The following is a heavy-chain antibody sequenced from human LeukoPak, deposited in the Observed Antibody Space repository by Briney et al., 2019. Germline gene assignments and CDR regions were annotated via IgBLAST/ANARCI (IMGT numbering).Heavy chain of an antibody. CDR1: GFTFSSYA. V-gene: IGHV3-23*01. CDR2: ISGSGGST. J-gene: IGHJ4*02. CDR3: ASLLRYFDWLLWGGSFDY. Sequence: GGSLRLSCAASGFTFSSYAMSWVRQAPGKGLEWVSAISGSGGSTYYADSVKGRFTISRDNSKNTLYLQMNSLRAEDTAVYYCASLLRYFDWLLWGGSFDYRGQGTLVTVSS. D-gene: IGHD3-9*01.